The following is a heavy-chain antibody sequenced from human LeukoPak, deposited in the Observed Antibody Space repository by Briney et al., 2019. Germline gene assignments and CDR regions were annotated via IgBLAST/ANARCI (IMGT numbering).Heavy chain of an antibody. Sequence: SETLSLTCAVSGASISSSNYYWGWVRQSPGKGLEWIGNIYSSGNTYYNASLKSRVTMYIDTSKNQFSLKLSSVTAADTAMYYCASPGYYGSCPWGQGTLVTVSS. CDR2: IYSSGNT. CDR3: ASPGYYGSCP. J-gene: IGHJ5*02. V-gene: IGHV4-39*01. D-gene: IGHD3-10*01. CDR1: GASISSSNYY.